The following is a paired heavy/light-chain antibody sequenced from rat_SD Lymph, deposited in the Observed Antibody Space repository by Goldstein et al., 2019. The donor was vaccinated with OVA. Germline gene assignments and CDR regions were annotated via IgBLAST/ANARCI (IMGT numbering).Light chain of an antibody. CDR1: QNINNY. CDR2: YTS. V-gene: IGKV19S2*01. Sequence: DIQMTQSPPSLSSSLGDKVTITCQASQNINNYVSWYQQKPGKVPRQLIRYTSTRLSGIPSRFSGSGSGRDYSFSISNVESEDVASYYCLQYDNLSWTFGGGTKLELK. J-gene: IGKJ1*01. CDR3: LQYDNLSWT.
Heavy chain of an antibody. Sequence: EVQLVESGGGLVQPGRSLKLSCVASGFTFSNYYMAWVRQTPKKGLEWVATISTSGIRTYYPDSVNGRFTISRDNAESSLYLQMNSLKSEDTATYYCAGHWIGTTPYYFDFWGQGVVVTVSS. D-gene: IGHD1-5*01. V-gene: IGHV5-25*01. J-gene: IGHJ2*01. CDR2: ISTSGIRT. CDR1: GFTFSNYY. CDR3: AGHWIGTTPYYFDF.